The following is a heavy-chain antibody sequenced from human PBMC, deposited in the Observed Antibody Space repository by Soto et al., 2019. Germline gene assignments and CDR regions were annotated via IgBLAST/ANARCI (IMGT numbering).Heavy chain of an antibody. J-gene: IGHJ6*02. D-gene: IGHD5-18*01. CDR3: ARTSMQSRGYSDGHGGMDV. Sequence: EVQLVQSGAEVKKPGASLRISCKGSGYSFTSYWISWVRQMPGKGLEWMGRIDPSASYTNYSPSFQGHVTISADKSISTAYLQWSSLKASDTAMYYCARTSMQSRGYSDGHGGMDVWGQGTTVTVSS. CDR2: IDPSASYT. CDR1: GYSFTSYW. V-gene: IGHV5-10-1*01.